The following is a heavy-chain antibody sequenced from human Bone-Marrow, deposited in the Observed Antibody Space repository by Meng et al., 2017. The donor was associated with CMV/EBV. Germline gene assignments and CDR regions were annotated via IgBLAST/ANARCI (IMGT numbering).Heavy chain of an antibody. CDR1: GDSISRNLW. CDR2: ISYSGDT. V-gene: IGHV4-4*01. D-gene: IGHD2-8*02. CDR3: ARSPGFWSLDY. Sequence: GSLRLSCAVSGDSISRNLWWSWVRQPPGKGLEWIGEISYSGDTKYNPSLQSRATISSDTTNNRFSLRLNSVTAADTGVYFCARSPGFWSLDYWGRGTLVTVYS. J-gene: IGHJ4*02.